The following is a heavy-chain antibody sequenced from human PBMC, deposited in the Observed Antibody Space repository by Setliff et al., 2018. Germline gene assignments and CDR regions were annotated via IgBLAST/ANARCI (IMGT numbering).Heavy chain of an antibody. CDR3: ARVSITMVRGVIISYYYYGMDV. Sequence: ASVKVSCKASGYTFTSYAMNWVRQAPGQGLEWMGWINTNTGNPTYAQGFTGRFVFSLDTSVSTAYLQISSLKAEDTAVYYCARVSITMVRGVIISYYYYGMDVWGQGTTVT. D-gene: IGHD3-10*01. CDR2: INTNTGNP. V-gene: IGHV7-4-1*02. CDR1: GYTFTSYA. J-gene: IGHJ6*02.